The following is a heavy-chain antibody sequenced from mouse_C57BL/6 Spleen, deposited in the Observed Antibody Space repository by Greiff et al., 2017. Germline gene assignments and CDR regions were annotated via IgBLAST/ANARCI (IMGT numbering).Heavy chain of an antibody. J-gene: IGHJ3*01. CDR3: TRRGYGGSYDWFAY. CDR1: GYTFTDYE. Sequence: QVQLQQSGAELVRPGASVTLSCKASGYTFTDYEMHWVKQTPVHGLEWIGAIDPETGGTAYNQKFKGKAILAAAKSSSTAYMELRSLTSEDSAVYYCTRRGYGGSYDWFAYWGQGTLVTVSA. D-gene: IGHD1-1*01. CDR2: IDPETGGT. V-gene: IGHV1-15*01.